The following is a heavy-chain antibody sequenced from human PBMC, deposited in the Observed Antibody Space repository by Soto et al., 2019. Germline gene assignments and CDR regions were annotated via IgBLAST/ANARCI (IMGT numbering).Heavy chain of an antibody. CDR1: GDTFTKYA. D-gene: IGHD2-15*01. V-gene: IGHV1-69*06. J-gene: IGHJ5*01. CDR3: ARDLGGCSAGSCRYNWLDS. Sequence: QVQLMQSGAEVKKPGSSVKVSCKASGDTFTKYAISWVRQAPGQGLEWMGGIIPFYGTAHYAEKFQDRVTIIADTSTRTADMELSSLRPEDTAVYYCARDLGGCSAGSCRYNWLDSWGQGTLVTVSS. CDR2: IIPFYGTA.